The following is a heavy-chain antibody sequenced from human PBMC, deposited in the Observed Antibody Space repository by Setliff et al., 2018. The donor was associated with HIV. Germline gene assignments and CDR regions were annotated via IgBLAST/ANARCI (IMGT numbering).Heavy chain of an antibody. V-gene: IGHV3-30*19. J-gene: IGHJ5*02. D-gene: IGHD3-3*01. CDR1: GFTFSSYG. CDR3: ARDARKYYDFWSGYPGCFDP. Sequence: GGSLRLSCAASGFTFSSYGMHWVRQAPGKGLEWVAVISYDGSNKYYADSVKGRFTISRDNSKNTLYLQMKSLRADDTAVYYCARDARKYYDFWSGYPGCFDPWGQGTLVTVSS. CDR2: ISYDGSNK.